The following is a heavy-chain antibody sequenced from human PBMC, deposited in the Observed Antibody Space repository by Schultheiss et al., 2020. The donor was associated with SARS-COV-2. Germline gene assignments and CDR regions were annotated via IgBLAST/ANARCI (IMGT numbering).Heavy chain of an antibody. D-gene: IGHD3-22*01. CDR2: IKSKTDGGTT. J-gene: IGHJ4*02. Sequence: GESLKISCAASGFTFSNAWMSWVRQAPGKGLEWVGRIKSKTDGGTTDYAAPVKGRFTISRDDSKNTLYLQMNSLKTEDTAVYYCTSRITMIVVVPTPFDYWGQGTLVTVSS. CDR3: TSRITMIVVVPTPFDY. V-gene: IGHV3-15*01. CDR1: GFTFSNAW.